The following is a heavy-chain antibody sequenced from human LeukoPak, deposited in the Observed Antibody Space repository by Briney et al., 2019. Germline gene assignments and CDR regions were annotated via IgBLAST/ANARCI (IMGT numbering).Heavy chain of an antibody. CDR3: ARAGRNYYDSSGYYYANWFDP. CDR1: GYTFTGYY. CDR2: IIPIFGTA. J-gene: IGHJ5*02. V-gene: IGHV1-69*13. Sequence: SVKVSCKASGYTFTGYYMHWVRQAPGQGLEWMGGIIPIFGTANYAQKFQGRVTITADESTSTAYMELSSLRSEDTAVYYCARAGRNYYDSSGYYYANWFDPWGQGTLVTVSS. D-gene: IGHD3-22*01.